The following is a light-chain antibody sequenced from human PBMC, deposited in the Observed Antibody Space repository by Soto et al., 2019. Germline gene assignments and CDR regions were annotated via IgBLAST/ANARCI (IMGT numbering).Light chain of an antibody. Sequence: QSALTQPPSASGSFGQSVTISCTGTSSDVGGYNYVSWYQQHPGKAPKLMIYEVSERPSGVPDRFSGSKSGNTAYLTVSGLQADDEPDYYCPSYSGTNYHYVFGTWTKLTVL. CDR3: PSYSGTNYHYV. CDR2: EVS. V-gene: IGLV2-8*01. CDR1: SSDVGGYNY. J-gene: IGLJ1*01.